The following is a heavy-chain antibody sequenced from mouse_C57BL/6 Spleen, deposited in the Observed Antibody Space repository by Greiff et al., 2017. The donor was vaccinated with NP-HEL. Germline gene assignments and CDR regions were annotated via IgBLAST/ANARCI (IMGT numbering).Heavy chain of an antibody. D-gene: IGHD2-4*01. CDR2: ISSGSSTI. Sequence: EVKLVESGGGLVKPGGSLKLSCAASGFTFSDYGMHWVRQAPEKGLAWVAYISSGSSTIYYADTVKGRFTISRDNAKNTLFLQMTSLRSEDTAMYYCARYYDYDFYAMDYWGQGTSVTVSS. V-gene: IGHV5-17*01. CDR3: ARYYDYDFYAMDY. J-gene: IGHJ4*01. CDR1: GFTFSDYG.